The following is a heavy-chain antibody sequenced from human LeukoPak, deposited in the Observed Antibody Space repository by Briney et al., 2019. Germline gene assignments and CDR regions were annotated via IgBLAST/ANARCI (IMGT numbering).Heavy chain of an antibody. Sequence: GGSLRLSCAASGFTFSSYAMSWVRQAPGKGLEWVSAISGSGGSTYYADSVMGRFTISRDNSKNTLYLQMNSLRAEDTAVYYCAKDVGPMVRGVIIYDYWGQGTLVTVSS. V-gene: IGHV3-23*01. CDR1: GFTFSSYA. CDR3: AKDVGPMVRGVIIYDY. J-gene: IGHJ4*02. CDR2: ISGSGGST. D-gene: IGHD3-10*01.